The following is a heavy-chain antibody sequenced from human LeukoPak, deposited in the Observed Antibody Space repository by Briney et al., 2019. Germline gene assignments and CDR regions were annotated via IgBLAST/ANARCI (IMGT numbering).Heavy chain of an antibody. J-gene: IGHJ6*02. Sequence: SETLSLTCTVSGGSISSGSYYWSWTRQPAGKGLEWIGRIYTSGSTNYNPSLKSRVTISVDTSENQFSLKLSSVTAADAAVYYCARDGSYYYGSGSYKYYYGMDVWGQGTTVTVSS. CDR2: IYTSGST. CDR3: ARDGSYYYGSGSYKYYYGMDV. V-gene: IGHV4-61*02. CDR1: GGSISSGSYY. D-gene: IGHD3-10*01.